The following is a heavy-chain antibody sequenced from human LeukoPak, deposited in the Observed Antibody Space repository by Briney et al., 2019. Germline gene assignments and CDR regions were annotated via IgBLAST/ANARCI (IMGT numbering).Heavy chain of an antibody. CDR2: IYYSGST. CDR3: ARVIYYDSSGYPGMDV. CDR1: GGSISSYY. D-gene: IGHD3-22*01. Sequence: PSETLSLTCTVSGGSISSYYWSWIRQPPGKGLEWIGYIYYSGSTNYNPSLKSRVTISVDTSKNQFSLKLSSVTAADTAVCYCARVIYYDSSGYPGMDVWGQGTTVTVSS. J-gene: IGHJ6*02. V-gene: IGHV4-59*01.